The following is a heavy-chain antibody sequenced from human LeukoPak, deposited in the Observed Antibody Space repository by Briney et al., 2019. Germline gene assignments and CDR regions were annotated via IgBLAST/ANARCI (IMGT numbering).Heavy chain of an antibody. J-gene: IGHJ4*02. CDR3: ARSSGYYFFDY. Sequence: NPSEPLSFTCTVPGGSISSYYWSWIRQPPGKGLELIGYIYYSGSTNYTPSLKSRVTISVDTSKNQFSLKLSSVTAADTAVYYCARSSGYYFFDYWGQGTLVTVSS. V-gene: IGHV4-59*01. D-gene: IGHD3-22*01. CDR1: GGSISSYY. CDR2: IYYSGST.